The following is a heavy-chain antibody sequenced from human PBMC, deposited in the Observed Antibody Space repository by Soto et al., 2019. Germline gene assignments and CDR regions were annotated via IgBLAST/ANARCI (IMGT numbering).Heavy chain of an antibody. D-gene: IGHD6-6*01. CDR1: GGSFSGYY. Sequence: SETLSLTCAVYGGSFSGYYWSWIRQPPGKGLEWIGEINHSGSTNYNPSLKSRVTISVDTSKNQFSLKLSSVTAADTAVYYCARVRAARLSDYWGQGTLVTVSS. J-gene: IGHJ4*02. V-gene: IGHV4-34*01. CDR3: ARVRAARLSDY. CDR2: INHSGST.